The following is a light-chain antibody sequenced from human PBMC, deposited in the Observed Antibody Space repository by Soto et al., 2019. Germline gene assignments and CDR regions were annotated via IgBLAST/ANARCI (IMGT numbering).Light chain of an antibody. J-gene: IGKJ2*01. CDR3: QQSYSTPQHT. Sequence: DIQMTQSPSSLSASVGDRVTITCRASQSISSYLNWYQQKPGKAPKLLIYAASSLQSGVPSRFSGSGSGTDSTLTISSLQPEDFATYYCQQSYSTPQHTFGQGTKLEIK. V-gene: IGKV1-39*01. CDR2: AAS. CDR1: QSISSY.